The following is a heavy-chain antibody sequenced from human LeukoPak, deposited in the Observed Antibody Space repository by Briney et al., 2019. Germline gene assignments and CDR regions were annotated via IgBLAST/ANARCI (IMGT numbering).Heavy chain of an antibody. Sequence: SETLSLTCTVPGGSISSSSYYWGWIRQPPGKGLEWIGSIYYSGSTYYNPSLKSRVTISVDTSKNQFSLKLSSVTAADTAVYYCARCGDGLGSSLYNWFDPWGQGTLVTVSS. CDR1: GGSISSSSYY. J-gene: IGHJ5*02. CDR3: ARCGDGLGSSLYNWFDP. V-gene: IGHV4-39*01. D-gene: IGHD3-10*01. CDR2: IYYSGST.